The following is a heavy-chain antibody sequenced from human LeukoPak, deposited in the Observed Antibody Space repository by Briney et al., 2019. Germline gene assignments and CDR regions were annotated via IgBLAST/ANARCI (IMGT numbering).Heavy chain of an antibody. CDR2: INPYSGAT. D-gene: IGHD2-15*01. V-gene: IGHV1-2*02. CDR3: AREKDMIPNSLDP. CDR1: AYTITGYY. J-gene: IGHJ5*02. Sequence: GASVKVSCKASAYTITGYYMHWVRQAPGQGLEWMGWINPYSGATNYAQKFQGRVTMTRDSSISTAYMELSRLRSDDTAVYYCAREKDMIPNSLDPWGQGTLVTVSS.